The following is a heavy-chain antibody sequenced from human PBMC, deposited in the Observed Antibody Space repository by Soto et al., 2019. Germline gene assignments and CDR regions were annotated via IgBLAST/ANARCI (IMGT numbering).Heavy chain of an antibody. V-gene: IGHV4-59*01. J-gene: IGHJ5*02. CDR1: GGSISSYY. CDR3: ARVVRVNWFDP. D-gene: IGHD3-10*01. Sequence: SETLSLTCTVSGGSISSYYWSWIRQPPGKGLEWIGYIYYSGSTNYNPSLKSRVTISVDTSKNQFSLKLSSVTAADTAVYYCARVVRVNWFDPWGQGTLVTVSS. CDR2: IYYSGST.